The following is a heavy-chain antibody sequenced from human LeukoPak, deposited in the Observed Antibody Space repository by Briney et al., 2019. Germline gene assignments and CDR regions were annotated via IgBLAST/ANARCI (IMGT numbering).Heavy chain of an antibody. CDR2: INPSGGST. Sequence: ASVTVSCKASGYTFTSYYMHWVRQAPGQGLEWMGIINPSGGSTSYAQKFQGRVTITRDMSTSTVYMELSSLRSEDTAVYYCAREGYGSGSYYYYYYMDVWGKGTTVTVSS. V-gene: IGHV1-46*01. CDR1: GYTFTSYY. J-gene: IGHJ6*03. D-gene: IGHD3-10*01. CDR3: AREGYGSGSYYYYYYMDV.